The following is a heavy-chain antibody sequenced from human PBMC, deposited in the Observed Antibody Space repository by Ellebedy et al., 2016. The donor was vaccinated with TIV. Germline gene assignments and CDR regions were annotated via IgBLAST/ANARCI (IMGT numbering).Heavy chain of an antibody. J-gene: IGHJ4*02. Sequence: ASVKVSCKASGYTFTTYAMHWVRLAPGQRLEWMGWISAHNDNTNYAQKFQGRVTMTTNPSTTTAYMELRSLRSDDTAVYSCARGSSGWYLSGYWGQGTLVTVSS. CDR3: ARGSSGWYLSGY. V-gene: IGHV1-18*01. CDR1: GYTFTTYA. D-gene: IGHD6-19*01. CDR2: ISAHNDNT.